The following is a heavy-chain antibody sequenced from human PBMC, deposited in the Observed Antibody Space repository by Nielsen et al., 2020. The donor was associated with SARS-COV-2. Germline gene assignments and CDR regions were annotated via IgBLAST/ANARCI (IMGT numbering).Heavy chain of an antibody. D-gene: IGHD6-19*01. J-gene: IGHJ4*02. Sequence: GESLKISCAASGFTFSSYAMSWVRQAPGKGLEWVSAISGSGGSTYYADSVKGRFTISRDNSKNTLYLQMNSLRAEDTAVYYCAKDQDSSGWYSVFDYWGQGTLVTVSS. CDR3: AKDQDSSGWYSVFDY. CDR1: GFTFSSYA. CDR2: ISGSGGST. V-gene: IGHV3-23*01.